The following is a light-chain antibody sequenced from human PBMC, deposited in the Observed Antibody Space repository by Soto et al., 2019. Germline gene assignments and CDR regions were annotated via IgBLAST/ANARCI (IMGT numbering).Light chain of an antibody. J-gene: IGLJ3*02. CDR2: DVY. Sequence: QSALTQPASVSGSPGQAITISCTGTSSDVGGYNYVSWYQQHPGKAPNLLIYDVYKRTSGVSNRFSGAKAGNTASLTSSGLQAEDEADYYCSSFARYSTLFGGGTKVTVL. V-gene: IGLV2-14*03. CDR1: SSDVGGYNY. CDR3: SSFARYSTL.